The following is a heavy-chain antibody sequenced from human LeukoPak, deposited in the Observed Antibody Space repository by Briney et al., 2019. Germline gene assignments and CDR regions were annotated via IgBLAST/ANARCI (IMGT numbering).Heavy chain of an antibody. CDR3: ARDSGIAAAGIIDY. V-gene: IGHV4-39*07. J-gene: IGHJ4*02. CDR2: IYFTGNT. Sequence: SETLSLTCTVSGGSISSDTYFWGWIRQPPGKGLEWIANIYFTGNTYYNPSLKSRATISVDTSKNQFSLTLSSVTAADTAVYYCARDSGIAAAGIIDYWGQGTLVTVSS. D-gene: IGHD6-13*01. CDR1: GGSISSDTYF.